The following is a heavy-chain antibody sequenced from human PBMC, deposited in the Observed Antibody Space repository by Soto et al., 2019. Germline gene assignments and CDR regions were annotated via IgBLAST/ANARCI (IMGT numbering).Heavy chain of an antibody. Sequence: GGSLRLSCAASGFTFSSYAMHWVRQAPGKGLEWVAVISYDGSNKYYADSVKGRFTISRDNSKNTLYLQMNSLRAEDTAVYYCASGGFGELLVNYYYGMDVWGQGTTVTVSS. CDR3: ASGGFGELLVNYYYGMDV. CDR1: GFTFSSYA. CDR2: ISYDGSNK. D-gene: IGHD3-10*01. V-gene: IGHV3-30-3*01. J-gene: IGHJ6*02.